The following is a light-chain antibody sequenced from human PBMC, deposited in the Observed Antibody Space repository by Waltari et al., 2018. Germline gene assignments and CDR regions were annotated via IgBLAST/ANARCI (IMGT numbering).Light chain of an antibody. CDR1: QSLVHSDGKTY. CDR3: MQGTHWPPWT. J-gene: IGKJ1*01. Sequence: DVVMTQSPLSLSVTLGQPASISCKSSQSLVHSDGKTYLNWYQQRPGQSPRRLLYKVSNRGSGVPDRVSGSGSGTDFTLKISRVEAEDVGVYYCMQGTHWPPWTFGQGTKVEIK. CDR2: KVS. V-gene: IGKV2-30*02.